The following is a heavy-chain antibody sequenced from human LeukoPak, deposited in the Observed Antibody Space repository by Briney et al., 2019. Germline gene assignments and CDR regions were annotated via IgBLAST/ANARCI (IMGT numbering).Heavy chain of an antibody. V-gene: IGHV3-23*01. Sequence: PGGSLRLSCAASGFTFSSYAMSWVRQAPGKGLEWVSAISGSGGSTYYADSVKGRFTISRDNSKNTLYLQMNSLRAEDPAVYYCARGKYHDILTGPIGHFDYWGQGTLVTVSS. CDR2: ISGSGGST. D-gene: IGHD3-9*01. J-gene: IGHJ4*02. CDR1: GFTFSSYA. CDR3: ARGKYHDILTGPIGHFDY.